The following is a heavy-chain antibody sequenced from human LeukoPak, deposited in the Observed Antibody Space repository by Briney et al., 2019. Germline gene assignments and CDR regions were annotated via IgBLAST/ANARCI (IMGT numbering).Heavy chain of an antibody. V-gene: IGHV3-23*01. CDR1: GFTFSSYA. Sequence: GGSLRLSCAASGFTFSSYAMSWVRQAPGKGLEWVSGISGSAGRTYYADSVKGRFTISRDNSKNTVFLQMNSLRAEDTAVYYCAKGDCSSTSCYPKDYWGQGTLVTVSS. CDR2: ISGSAGRT. D-gene: IGHD2-2*01. J-gene: IGHJ4*02. CDR3: AKGDCSSTSCYPKDY.